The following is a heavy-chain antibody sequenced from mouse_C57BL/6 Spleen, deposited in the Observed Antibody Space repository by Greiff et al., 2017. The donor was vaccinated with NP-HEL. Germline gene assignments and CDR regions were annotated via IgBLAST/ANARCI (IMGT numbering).Heavy chain of an antibody. CDR3: ARSLDPWYFDV. D-gene: IGHD6-5*01. CDR1: GYAFSSSW. CDR2: IYPGDGDT. J-gene: IGHJ1*03. V-gene: IGHV1-82*01. Sequence: QVQLQQSGPELVKPGASVKISCKASGYAFSSSWMNWVKQRPGKGLEWIGRIYPGDGDTNYNGKFKGKATLTADKSSSTAYMQLSSLTSEDSAVYFCARSLDPWYFDVWGTGTTVTVSS.